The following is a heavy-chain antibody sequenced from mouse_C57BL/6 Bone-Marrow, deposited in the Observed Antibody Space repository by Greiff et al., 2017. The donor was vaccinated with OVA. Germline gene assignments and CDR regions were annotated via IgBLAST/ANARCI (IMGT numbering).Heavy chain of an antibody. CDR2: IHPNSGST. V-gene: IGHV1-64*01. Sequence: VQLQQPGAELVKPGASVKLSCKASGYTFTSYWMHWVKQRPGQGLEWIGMIHPNSGSTNSNEKFKSKATLTVDKSSSTAYMQLSSLTSEDSAVYYCAREIFITTVVATNDYWGQGTTLTVSS. CDR1: GYTFTSYW. CDR3: AREIFITTVVATNDY. J-gene: IGHJ2*01. D-gene: IGHD1-1*01.